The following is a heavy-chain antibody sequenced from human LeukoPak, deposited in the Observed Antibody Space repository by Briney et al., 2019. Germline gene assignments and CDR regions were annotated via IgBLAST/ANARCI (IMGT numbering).Heavy chain of an antibody. CDR3: ARSYCSGGSCLNWFDP. CDR2: IIPIFGTA. D-gene: IGHD2-15*01. J-gene: IGHJ5*02. CDR1: GGTFSSYA. Sequence: GASVKVSCKASGGTFSSYAISWVRQAPGQGLEWMGGIIPIFGTANYAQKFQGRVTITADESTSTAYMELSRLRSEDTAVYYCARSYCSGGSCLNWFDPWGQGTLVTVSS. V-gene: IGHV1-69*13.